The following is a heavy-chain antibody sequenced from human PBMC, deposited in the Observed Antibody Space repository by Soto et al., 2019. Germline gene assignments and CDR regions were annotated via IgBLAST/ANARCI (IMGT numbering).Heavy chain of an antibody. D-gene: IGHD3-16*01. CDR2: VHAGTQ. CDR1: RAPITTTKC. CDR3: ATQTISYAWGV. J-gene: IGHJ6*04. V-gene: IGHV4-4*02. Sequence: QVELQESGPGLVKPSETLSLTCTVSRAPITTTKCWAWVRLPPGKGLEWIGGVHAGTQHSNPSLASRMTMSVDKSKNPLSLRRTYVTAAYTAIYYCATQTISYAWGVWGRGTTVTVSS.